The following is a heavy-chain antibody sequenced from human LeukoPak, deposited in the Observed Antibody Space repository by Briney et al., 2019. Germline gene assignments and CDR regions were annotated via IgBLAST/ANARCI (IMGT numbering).Heavy chain of an antibody. Sequence: GGSLRLSCAASGFTFSDYYMTWVRQAPGEGLDWVGRIASKTDGGATDYAAPVKGRFTISRDDSKNTLSLQMNSLKTEDTAVYYCTTGIRGDWGQGTLVTVSS. J-gene: IGHJ4*02. CDR2: IASKTDGGAT. CDR1: GFTFSDYY. V-gene: IGHV3-15*04. CDR3: TTGIRGD. D-gene: IGHD3-10*01.